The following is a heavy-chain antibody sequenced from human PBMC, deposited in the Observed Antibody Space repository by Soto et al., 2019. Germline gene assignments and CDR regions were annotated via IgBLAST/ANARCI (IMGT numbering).Heavy chain of an antibody. D-gene: IGHD1-26*01. J-gene: IGHJ4*02. Sequence: SQTLSLTCAICGDSVSNNGATWNWIRQSPSRGLEWLGGAYYRSRWQYDYATSVRSRITINPDTSKNQFSLQLSSVTPEDTAVYYCARDPPDFNSGFDSWGQGSLVTVSS. CDR3: ARDPPDFNSGFDS. CDR2: AYYRSRWQY. V-gene: IGHV6-1*01. CDR1: GDSVSNNGAT.